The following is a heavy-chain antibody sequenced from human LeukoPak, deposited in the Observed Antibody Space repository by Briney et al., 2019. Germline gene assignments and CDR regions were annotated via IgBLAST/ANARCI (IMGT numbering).Heavy chain of an antibody. J-gene: IGHJ4*02. CDR2: IQREIDGGTT. V-gene: IGHV3-15*01. CDR1: GFTFSDAW. CDR3: ATELLSHFDY. Sequence: GGSLRLSREASGFTFSDAWMSWVRQAPGRGLEWVGRIQREIDGGTTDYAAPVKGRFTISRDDSKNTLYLQMDSLKIEDTAVYYCATELLSHFDYWSQGTLVTVSS. D-gene: IGHD2-21*02.